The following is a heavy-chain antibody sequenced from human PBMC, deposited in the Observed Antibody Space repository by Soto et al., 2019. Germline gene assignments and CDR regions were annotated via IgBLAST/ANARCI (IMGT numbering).Heavy chain of an antibody. J-gene: IGHJ4*02. D-gene: IGHD3-22*01. CDR1: GGSISSGGYS. CDR2: IYHSGST. V-gene: IGHV4-30-2*01. Sequence: SETLSLTCAVSGGSISSGGYSWSWIRQPPGKGLEWIGYIYHSGSTYYNPSLKSRVTISVDRSKNQFSLKLSSVTAADTAVYYCARSTLDYDSSGYYFRPLYYFDYWGQGTLVTVSS. CDR3: ARSTLDYDSSGYYFRPLYYFDY.